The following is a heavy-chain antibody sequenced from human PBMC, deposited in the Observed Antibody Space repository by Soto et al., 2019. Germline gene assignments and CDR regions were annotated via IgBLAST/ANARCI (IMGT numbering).Heavy chain of an antibody. J-gene: IGHJ4*02. CDR1: GFAFSTFG. V-gene: IGHV3-23*01. CDR3: ASNSITHAY. D-gene: IGHD3-10*01. CDR2: ISNSGYDT. Sequence: EAQLLESGGDLEQPGGSLRLSCTASGFAFSTFGMSWVRQAPGKGLEWVSGISNSGYDTYYADSVKGRFTISRDNSKNTLYLQMSSLRGDDTAVYYCASNSITHAYWGQGTLVTVSS.